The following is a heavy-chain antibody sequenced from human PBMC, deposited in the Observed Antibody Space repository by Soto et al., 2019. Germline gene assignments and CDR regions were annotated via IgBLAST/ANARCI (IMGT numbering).Heavy chain of an antibody. CDR2: FHYGGST. CDR1: GGSSITTTYC. Sequence: LETLPLTCIVSGGSSITTTYCWGWIRQPPGKGLEWIGSFHYGGSTSYNPSLKSRVTIFVDTSKNQFSLIVNYVTAADTAVYYCAKYTSGTMRDYWGQGTLVTVSS. CDR3: AKYTSGTMRDY. J-gene: IGHJ4*02. D-gene: IGHD5-18*01. V-gene: IGHV4-39*01.